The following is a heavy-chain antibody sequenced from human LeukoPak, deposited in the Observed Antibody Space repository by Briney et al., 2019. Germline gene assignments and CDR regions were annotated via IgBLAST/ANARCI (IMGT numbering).Heavy chain of an antibody. Sequence: GESLKISCKGSGYTFTGYWIGWVRQMPGKGLEWMGIIYPGDSDTRYSPSFEGQVTISADKSISTAYLQWTSLKASGTAMYYCARGGERVAADYWGQGTLVTVSS. J-gene: IGHJ4*02. CDR1: GYTFTGYW. CDR3: ARGGERVAADY. V-gene: IGHV5-51*01. D-gene: IGHD6-25*01. CDR2: IYPGDSDT.